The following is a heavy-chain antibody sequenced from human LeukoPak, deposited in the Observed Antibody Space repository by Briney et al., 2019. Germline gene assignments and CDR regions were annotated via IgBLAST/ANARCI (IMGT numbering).Heavy chain of an antibody. J-gene: IGHJ6*02. CDR2: IGSRSSYI. CDR1: GFTFSSYS. CDR3: AREPSDRALYYGMDV. Sequence: GGSLRLSCAASGFTFSSYSMNWVRQAPGMGLEWVSSIGSRSSYIYYADSVRGRFTISRDNAKNSLYLQMNSLRAEDTAVYYCAREPSDRALYYGMDVWGQGTTVTVSS. V-gene: IGHV3-21*01. D-gene: IGHD1-14*01.